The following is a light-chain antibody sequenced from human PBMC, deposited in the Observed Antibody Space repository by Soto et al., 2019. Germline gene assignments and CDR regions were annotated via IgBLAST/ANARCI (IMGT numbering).Light chain of an antibody. V-gene: IGLV1-51*01. CDR3: GSWDSSLSAYV. CDR1: SSNIGGNS. CDR2: DDD. Sequence: QSVMTQPPSVSAAPGQKVTISCSGSSSNIGGNSVSWYQQLPGTAPKLLIYDDDKRPSGIPDRFSGSKSVTSATLGITGFQTGDEADYYCGSWDSSLSAYVFATGTQLTVL. J-gene: IGLJ1*01.